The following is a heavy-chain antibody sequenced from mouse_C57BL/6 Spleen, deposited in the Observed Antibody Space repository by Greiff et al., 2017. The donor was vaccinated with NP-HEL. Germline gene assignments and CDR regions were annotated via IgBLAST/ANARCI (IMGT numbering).Heavy chain of an antibody. Sequence: EVKLQESGPGLVKPSQSLSLTCSVTGYSITSGYYWNWIRQFPGNKLEWMGYISYDGSNNYNPSLKNRISITRDTSKNQFFLKLNSVTTEDTATYYCAREDSNGAMDYWGQGTSVTVSS. D-gene: IGHD2-5*01. CDR1: GYSITSGYY. CDR2: ISYDGSN. CDR3: AREDSNGAMDY. J-gene: IGHJ4*01. V-gene: IGHV3-6*01.